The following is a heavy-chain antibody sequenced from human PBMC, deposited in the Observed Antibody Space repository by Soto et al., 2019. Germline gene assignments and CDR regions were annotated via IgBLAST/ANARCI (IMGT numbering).Heavy chain of an antibody. J-gene: IGHJ4*02. CDR1: GGSISSGGYY. D-gene: IGHD2-15*01. Sequence: QVQLQESGPGLVKPSQTLSLTCTVSGGSISSGGYYWSWIRQHPGKGLEWIGYIYYSGSTYYNPSLKSPVTISVDTSKNQLSLKLSSVTAADTAVYYCARGSVVAATLFDYWGQGTLFTVSS. V-gene: IGHV4-31*01. CDR2: IYYSGST. CDR3: ARGSVVAATLFDY.